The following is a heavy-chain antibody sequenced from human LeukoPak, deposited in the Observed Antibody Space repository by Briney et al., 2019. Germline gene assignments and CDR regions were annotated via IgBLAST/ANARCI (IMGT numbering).Heavy chain of an antibody. CDR3: ARDRSTFILVVEGGAFDI. V-gene: IGHV4-38-2*02. CDR2: LYDSGST. Sequence: PGGSLRLSCAASGFTFSSYAMSWVRQAPGKGLEWIGSLYDSGSTYYNPSLKSRVTISADTSRNQFSLRLTSVTAPDTAMYYCARDRSTFILVVEGGAFDIWGLGTMVTVSS. J-gene: IGHJ3*02. D-gene: IGHD3-22*01. CDR1: GFTFSSYA.